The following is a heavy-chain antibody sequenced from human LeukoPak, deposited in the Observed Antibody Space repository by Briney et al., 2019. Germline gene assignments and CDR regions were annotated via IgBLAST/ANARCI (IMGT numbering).Heavy chain of an antibody. CDR2: IYYSGST. CDR3: ARHFGRTKSAYYYGMDV. V-gene: IGHV4-59*08. J-gene: IGHJ6*02. D-gene: IGHD3-10*01. Sequence: SEALSLTCTVSGGSISSYYWSWIRQPPGKGLEWIGYIYYSGSTNYNPSLKSRVTISVDTSKNQFSLKLSSVTAADTAVYYCARHFGRTKSAYYYGMDVWGQGTTVTVSS. CDR1: GGSISSYY.